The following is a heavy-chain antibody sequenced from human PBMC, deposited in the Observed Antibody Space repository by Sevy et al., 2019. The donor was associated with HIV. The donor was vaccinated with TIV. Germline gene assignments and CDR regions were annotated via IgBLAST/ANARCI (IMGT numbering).Heavy chain of an antibody. CDR1: GFTFSNVW. CDR2: IKSKTDGGTT. V-gene: IGHV3-15*01. CDR3: TTGGSLFQH. J-gene: IGHJ1*01. D-gene: IGHD3-16*01. Sequence: GGSLRLSCAASGFTFSNVWMSWVRQAPGKGLEWISSIKSKTDGGTTDYAVPVKGRFTISRDDSKTTLYLQMNSLKIEDIDVYYCTTGGSLFQHWGQGTLVTVSS.